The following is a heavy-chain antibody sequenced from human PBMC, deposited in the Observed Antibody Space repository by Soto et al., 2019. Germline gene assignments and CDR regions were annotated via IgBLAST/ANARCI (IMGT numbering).Heavy chain of an antibody. CDR3: ARDQSTVTYNWFGP. V-gene: IGHV1-69*13. Sequence: GASVKVSCKASGGTFSSYAISWVRQAPGQGLEWMGGIIPIFGTANYAQKFQGRVTITADESTSTAYMELSSLRSEDTAVYYCARDQSTVTYNWFGPWGQGTLVTVSS. CDR1: GGTFSSYA. D-gene: IGHD4-17*01. J-gene: IGHJ5*02. CDR2: IIPIFGTA.